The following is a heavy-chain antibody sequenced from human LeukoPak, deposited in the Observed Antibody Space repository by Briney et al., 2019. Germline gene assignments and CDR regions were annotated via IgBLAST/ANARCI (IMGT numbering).Heavy chain of an antibody. D-gene: IGHD3-10*01. CDR2: IKQDGSEK. J-gene: IGHJ6*03. Sequence: GGSLRLSCAASGFTFTNYWMNWVRQAPGKGLEWVANIKQDGSEKYYVDSVKGRFTISRDNAKNSLYLQLNSLRAEDTAVYYCARDQITMLRGVTIKDYNYYYMDVWGKGTSVTVSS. CDR3: ARDQITMLRGVTIKDYNYYYMDV. V-gene: IGHV3-7*01. CDR1: GFTFTNYW.